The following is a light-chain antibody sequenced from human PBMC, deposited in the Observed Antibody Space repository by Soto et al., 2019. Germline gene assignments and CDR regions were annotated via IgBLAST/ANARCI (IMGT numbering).Light chain of an antibody. Sequence: EIVLTQSPGTLSLSPGERATLSCRASQRVSSSLAWYQQKGGQAPRVVIYDASSRATGIPERFSGSGSGTDFTLTITRLEPEGFAVYYCQQYDSRSPWTCGPGAKVEVK. V-gene: IGKV3-20*01. J-gene: IGKJ1*01. CDR1: QRVSSSL. CDR2: DAS. CDR3: QQYDSRSPWT.